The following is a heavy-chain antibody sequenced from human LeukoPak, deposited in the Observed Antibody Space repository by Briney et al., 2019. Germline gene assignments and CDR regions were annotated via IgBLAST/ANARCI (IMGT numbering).Heavy chain of an antibody. CDR1: GDSVSSNSVA. CDR2: TSYKSKWYN. J-gene: IGHJ4*02. Sequence: SQTLSLTCALSGDSVSSNSVAWNWIRQSPSRGLEWLGRTSYKSKWYNNYAICVKSRITINPDTSKNQFSLQLNSVTPEDTAVYYCARWVHKLCHFDYWGQGTLVTVSS. D-gene: IGHD1-1*01. V-gene: IGHV6-1*01. CDR3: ARWVHKLCHFDY.